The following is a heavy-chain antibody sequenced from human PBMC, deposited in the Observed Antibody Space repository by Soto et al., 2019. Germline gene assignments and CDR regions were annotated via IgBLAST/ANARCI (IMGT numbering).Heavy chain of an antibody. D-gene: IGHD6-13*01. CDR2: IYYSGST. V-gene: IGHV4-59*01. Sequence: SETLSLTCTVSGGSISSYYWRCIRQPAGKGLYWTVNIYYSGSTNYNPSLKSRVTISVDTSKNQFSLKLSSVTAADTAVYYCARTPIAAAVCWFVPWGQGTLVTVSS. CDR3: ARTPIAAAVCWFVP. J-gene: IGHJ5*02. CDR1: GGSISSYY.